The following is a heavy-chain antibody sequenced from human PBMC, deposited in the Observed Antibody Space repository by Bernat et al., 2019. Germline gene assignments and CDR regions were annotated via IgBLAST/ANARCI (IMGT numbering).Heavy chain of an antibody. D-gene: IGHD3-10*01. CDR3: AREYYYGSGSYDY. Sequence: QVQLVQSGAEVKKPGSSVKVSCKASGGTFSSYTISWVRQAPGQGLEWMGRIIPILGIANYAQKFQGRVTITADKSTSTAYMELSSLRSEDTAVYYCAREYYYGSGSYDYWGQGTLLTVSS. J-gene: IGHJ4*02. CDR2: IIPILGIA. V-gene: IGHV1-69*08. CDR1: GGTFSSYT.